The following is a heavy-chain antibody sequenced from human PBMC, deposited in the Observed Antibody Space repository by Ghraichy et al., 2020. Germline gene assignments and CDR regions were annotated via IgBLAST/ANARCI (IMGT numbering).Heavy chain of an antibody. V-gene: IGHV4-59*08. CDR2: MTHSGNT. Sequence: SETLSLTCIVSGGSISGYSWSWLRQPPGKGLEWIGHMTHSGNTDYNPSLTSRVTISVDTSKNQLSLKMSSVTAADTALYYCARGYKPGWYGELCCWGQGTLVTVSS. CDR3: ARGYKPGWYGELCC. CDR1: GGSISGYS. D-gene: IGHD6-19*01. J-gene: IGHJ4*02.